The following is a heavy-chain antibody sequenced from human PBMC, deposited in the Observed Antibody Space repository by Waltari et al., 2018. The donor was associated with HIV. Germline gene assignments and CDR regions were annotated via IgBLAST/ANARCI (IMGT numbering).Heavy chain of an antibody. J-gene: IGHJ3*01. Sequence: QLQLQESGPGLAKPSETLSLTCTVSGGSVTNYYWSWIRQPPGKGLECIGYLYHSGSTNYNPSLKSRVTTSVDTAKNRLSLNLTSVTAADTAVYYCARHSGSRGGAFDVWGQGTMVTVSS. CDR1: GGSVTNYY. D-gene: IGHD3-10*01. V-gene: IGHV4-59*08. CDR3: ARHSGSRGGAFDV. CDR2: LYHSGST.